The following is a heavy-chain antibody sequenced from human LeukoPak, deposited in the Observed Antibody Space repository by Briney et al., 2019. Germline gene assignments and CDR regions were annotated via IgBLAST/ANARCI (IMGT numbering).Heavy chain of an antibody. CDR2: IIPRLGTT. Sequence: ASVKFSCKASGGTFNSYAINWVRQAPGQGLEWMGGIIPRLGTTKYIEKFQGRITITTDESTTTAYMELTSLRSEDTAVYYCAADGTDWGQGTLVTVSS. V-gene: IGHV1-69*05. CDR1: GGTFNSYA. CDR3: AADGTD. J-gene: IGHJ4*02.